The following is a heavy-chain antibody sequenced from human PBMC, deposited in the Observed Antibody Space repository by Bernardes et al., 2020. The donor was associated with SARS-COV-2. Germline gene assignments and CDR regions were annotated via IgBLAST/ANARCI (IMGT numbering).Heavy chain of an antibody. CDR3: AKGGPAGTIFGVVIIEDAFDI. D-gene: IGHD3-3*01. CDR2: ISGSGGST. Sequence: PLRLSCAASGFTFSSYAMSWVRQAPGKGLEWVSAISGSGGSTYYADSVKGRFTISRDNSKNTLYLQMNSLRAEDTAVYYCAKGGPAGTIFGVVIIEDAFDIWGQGTMVTVSS. V-gene: IGHV3-23*01. J-gene: IGHJ3*02. CDR1: GFTFSSYA.